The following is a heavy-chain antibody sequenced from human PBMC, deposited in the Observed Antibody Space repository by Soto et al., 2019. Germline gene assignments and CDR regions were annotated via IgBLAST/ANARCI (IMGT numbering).Heavy chain of an antibody. Sequence: QVHLVESGGGVGQPGMSRRLSCAASGFDFRNHAMHWVRQPPGKGPEWLATISFDGGDEFYADSVKGRFTISRDNSKSTLSLQMNSLRLEDTAVYYCVIFCGGDCYNYWGQGTLVTVSS. CDR1: GFDFRNHA. CDR3: VIFCGGDCYNY. J-gene: IGHJ4*02. D-gene: IGHD2-21*02. V-gene: IGHV3-30-3*01. CDR2: ISFDGGDE.